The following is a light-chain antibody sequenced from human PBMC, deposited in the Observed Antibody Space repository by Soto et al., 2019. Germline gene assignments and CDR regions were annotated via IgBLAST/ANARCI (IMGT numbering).Light chain of an antibody. CDR2: GEX. CDR1: HSVMVN. V-gene: IGKV3-15*01. CDR3: QQYNKWPLST. Sequence: IVVTQSPATLLLSPGERATLCXRVSHSVMVNLSWYQQRPGKXTRLIXXGEXSRATGIPARFIGSGSGTEFTLSISSLQSEDFAVYYCQQYNKWPLSTFGQGTRLDIK. J-gene: IGKJ5*01.